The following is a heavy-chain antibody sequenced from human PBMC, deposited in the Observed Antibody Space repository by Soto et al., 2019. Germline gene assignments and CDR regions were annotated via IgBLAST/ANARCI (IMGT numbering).Heavy chain of an antibody. D-gene: IGHD5-12*01. CDR2: INAGNGNT. Sequence: AASVKVSCKASGYTFTSYAIHWVRQAPGQRLEWMGWINAGNGNTKYSQKFQGRVIITRDTSAGTAYMELRSLRSEDTAVYYCATPIVAFYWGQGNLVTVSS. CDR1: GYTFTSYA. CDR3: ATPIVAFY. V-gene: IGHV1-3*01. J-gene: IGHJ4*02.